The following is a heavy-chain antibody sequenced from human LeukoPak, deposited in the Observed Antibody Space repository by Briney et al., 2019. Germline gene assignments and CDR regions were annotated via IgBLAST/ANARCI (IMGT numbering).Heavy chain of an antibody. Sequence: PGGSLRLSCAASGFTFCTYEMNWVRQAPGKGLEWVSYITTSGNSIYYADSVKGRFTISRDNTKNSLYLQMNSLRAEDTAVYYCARGGSVSYYFDYWGQGTLVTVSS. J-gene: IGHJ4*02. CDR3: ARGGSVSYYFDY. CDR1: GFTFCTYE. CDR2: ITTSGNSI. V-gene: IGHV3-48*03. D-gene: IGHD1-26*01.